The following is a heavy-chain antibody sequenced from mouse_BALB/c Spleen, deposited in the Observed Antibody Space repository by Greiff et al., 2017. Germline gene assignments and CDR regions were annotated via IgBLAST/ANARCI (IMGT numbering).Heavy chain of an antibody. CDR1: GFNIKDTY. V-gene: IGHV14-3*02. CDR2: IDPANGNT. Sequence: VHVKQSGAELVKPGASVKLSCTASGFNIKDTYMHWVKQRPEQGLEWIVRIDPANGNTIYDPKFQGKATITADTSSNTAYLQLSSLTSEDTAVYYCARSEDYDEEGFDYWGQGTTLTVSS. CDR3: ARSEDYDEEGFDY. J-gene: IGHJ2*01. D-gene: IGHD2-4*01.